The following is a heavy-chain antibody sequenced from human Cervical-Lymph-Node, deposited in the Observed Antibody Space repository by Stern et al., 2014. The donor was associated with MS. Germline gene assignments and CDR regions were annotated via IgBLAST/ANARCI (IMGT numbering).Heavy chain of an antibody. Sequence: VQLVESGAEVKKPGASLKISCKGSGYSFTANWIACVRQMPGKCLEWMGLIYPGASNTRYSPSFKGQVTISADKSISTAYLQWSSLKASDTAMYYCARDYGDYAFDYWGQGTLVTVSS. CDR3: ARDYGDYAFDY. CDR2: IYPGASNT. V-gene: IGHV5-51*01. D-gene: IGHD4-17*01. J-gene: IGHJ4*02. CDR1: GYSFTANW.